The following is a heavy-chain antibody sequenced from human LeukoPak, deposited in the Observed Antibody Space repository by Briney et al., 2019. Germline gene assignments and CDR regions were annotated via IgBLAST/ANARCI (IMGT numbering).Heavy chain of an antibody. Sequence: PGGSLRLSCAASGFTFSGYSMGWVRQAPGKGLEWVSYIGTTTIYADSVKGRFTISRDNAKNSLYLQMNSLRAEDTAVYYCTRPSTVTTQYSWGQGTLVTVSS. V-gene: IGHV3-48*04. CDR3: TRPSTVTTQYS. J-gene: IGHJ4*02. D-gene: IGHD4-17*01. CDR2: IGTTTI. CDR1: GFTFSGYS.